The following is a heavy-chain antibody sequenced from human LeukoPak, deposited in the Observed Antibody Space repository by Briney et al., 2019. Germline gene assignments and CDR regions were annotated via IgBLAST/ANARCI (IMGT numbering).Heavy chain of an antibody. J-gene: IGHJ4*02. CDR2: IYYSGST. Sequence: SETLSLTCTVSGGSISSYYWSWIRQPPGKGLEWIGYIYYSGSTNYNPSLKSRVTISVDTSKNQFSLKLSSVTAADTAVYYCARESGYGSGSYYSEYDYWGQGTLVTASS. CDR3: ARESGYGSGSYYSEYDY. D-gene: IGHD3-10*01. CDR1: GGSISSYY. V-gene: IGHV4-59*01.